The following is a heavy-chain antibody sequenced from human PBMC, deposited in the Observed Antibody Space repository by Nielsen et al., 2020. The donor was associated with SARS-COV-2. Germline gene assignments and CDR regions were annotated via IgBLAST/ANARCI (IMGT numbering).Heavy chain of an antibody. CDR1: GGSISSGGYY. V-gene: IGHV4-31*03. CDR2: IYFSGRT. Sequence: SETLSPTCTVSGGSISSGGYYWSWIRHHPGNGLEWIGYIYFSGRTCYNPSLKSRVTISVDLSKNQFSLSLRSVTAAGTAVYYCARESSGYDHYNYGMDVWGQGTTVTVAS. CDR3: ARESSGYDHYNYGMDV. D-gene: IGHD5-12*01. J-gene: IGHJ6*02.